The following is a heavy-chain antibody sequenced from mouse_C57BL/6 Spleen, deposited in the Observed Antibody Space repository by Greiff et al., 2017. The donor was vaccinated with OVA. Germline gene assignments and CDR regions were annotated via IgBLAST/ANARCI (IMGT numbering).Heavy chain of an antibody. D-gene: IGHD3-2*02. CDR3: ARQLRLDAMDY. Sequence: VQLQQPGAELVKPGASVKLSCKASGYTFTSYWMQWVQQRPGQGLEWIGEIDPSDSYTNYNQKFKGKATLTVDTSSSTAYMQLSSLTSEDSAVYYCARQLRLDAMDYWGQGTSVTVSS. V-gene: IGHV1-50*01. CDR1: GYTFTSYW. CDR2: IDPSDSYT. J-gene: IGHJ4*01.